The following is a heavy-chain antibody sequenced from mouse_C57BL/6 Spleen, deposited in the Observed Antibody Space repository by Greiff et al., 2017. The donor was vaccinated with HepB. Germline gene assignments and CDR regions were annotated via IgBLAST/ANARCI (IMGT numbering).Heavy chain of an antibody. D-gene: IGHD6-5*01. J-gene: IGHJ1*03. CDR3: ARSPGPIGGYFDV. CDR2: INPYNGDT. V-gene: IGHV1-20*01. Sequence: VQLKQSGPELVKPGDSVKISCKASGYSFTGYFMNWVMQSHGKSLEWIGRINPYNGDTFYNQKFKGKATLTVDKSSSTAHMELRSLTSEDSAVYYCARSPGPIGGYFDVWGTGTTVTVSS. CDR1: GYSFTGYF.